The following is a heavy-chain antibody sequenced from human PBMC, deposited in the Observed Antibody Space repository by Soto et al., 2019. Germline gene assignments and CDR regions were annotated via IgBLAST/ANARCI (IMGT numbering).Heavy chain of an antibody. Sequence: GGSLRLSCAASGFTVSSNYMSWVRQAPGKGLEWVSVIYSGGSTYYADSVKGRFTISRDNSKNTLYLQMNSLRAEDTAVYYCARARRHTNWNDYEPYYYYYMDVWGKGTTVTVSS. CDR3: ARARRHTNWNDYEPYYYYYMDV. V-gene: IGHV3-66*01. CDR2: IYSGGST. D-gene: IGHD1-1*01. J-gene: IGHJ6*03. CDR1: GFTVSSNY.